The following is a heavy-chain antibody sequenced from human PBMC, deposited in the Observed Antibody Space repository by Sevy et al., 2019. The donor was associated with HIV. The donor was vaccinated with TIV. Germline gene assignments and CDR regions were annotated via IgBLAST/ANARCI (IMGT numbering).Heavy chain of an antibody. J-gene: IGHJ4*02. CDR3: TTEADYGDYAFDY. CDR2: IKSKTDGGPI. D-gene: IGHD4-17*01. Sequence: GGSLRLSCGASAFTFSKAWMSWVRQAPGKGLEWVGRIKSKTDGGPIDYAAPVKGRFTISRDDSKNTLYLQMNSLKTEDTAVYYCTTEADYGDYAFDYWGQGTLVTVSS. CDR1: AFTFSKAW. V-gene: IGHV3-15*01.